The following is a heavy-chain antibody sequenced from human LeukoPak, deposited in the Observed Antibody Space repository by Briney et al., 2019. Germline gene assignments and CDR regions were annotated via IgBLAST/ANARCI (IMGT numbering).Heavy chain of an antibody. CDR2: ISGSGGST. Sequence: GGSLRLSCADSGFTFSSYAMSWVRQAPGKGLEWVSAISGSGGSTYYADSAKGRFTISRDNSKNTLYLQMNSLRGEDTAVYYCAKVGDYYDSSGYHYYFDYWGQGILVTVSS. CDR3: AKVGDYYDSSGYHYYFDY. D-gene: IGHD3-22*01. J-gene: IGHJ4*02. CDR1: GFTFSSYA. V-gene: IGHV3-23*01.